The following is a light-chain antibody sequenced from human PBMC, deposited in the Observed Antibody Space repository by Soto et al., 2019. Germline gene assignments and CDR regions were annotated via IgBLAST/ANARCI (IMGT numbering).Light chain of an antibody. V-gene: IGKV3-15*01. CDR3: QQGHNWPLT. CDR1: QSISSE. J-gene: IGKJ2*01. CDR2: GAS. Sequence: EIVMTQSPATLSVSPGQRATLSCRASQSISSELAWYQQKPGQPPRLLIYGASTRATGVPARFTGSGSGSAFTLTISGLQSEDFSVYYCQQGHNWPLTFGQVTRLEI.